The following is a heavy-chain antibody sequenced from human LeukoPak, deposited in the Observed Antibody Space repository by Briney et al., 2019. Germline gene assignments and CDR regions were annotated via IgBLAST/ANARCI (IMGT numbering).Heavy chain of an antibody. J-gene: IGHJ6*03. V-gene: IGHV1-2*02. CDR3: ARDKGELLRYYYYYYMDV. D-gene: IGHD1-26*01. CDR1: GYTFTGYY. CDR2: INVNSGGT. Sequence: GASVKVSCKASGYTFTGYYMHWVRQAPGQGLEWMGWINVNSGGTNYAQKFQGRVTMTRDTSISTAYMELSRLRSDDTAVYYCARDKGELLRYYYYYYMDVWGKGTTVTVSS.